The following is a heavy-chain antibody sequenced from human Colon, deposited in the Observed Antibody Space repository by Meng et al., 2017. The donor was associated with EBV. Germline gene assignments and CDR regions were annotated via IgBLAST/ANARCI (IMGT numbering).Heavy chain of an antibody. CDR2: VSHPGSA. J-gene: IGHJ4*02. D-gene: IGHD3-9*01. V-gene: IGHV4-34*01. Sequence: QVPLTQLGGGIFKPSETLSLTCNVNGGSFSGYVWSWVRQPPGKGMEWIGEVSHPGSANYNPSLKSRVTISVDASEKQFSLRLTSVTAADSAVYYCARVPTTGYKDHWGQGTLVTVSS. CDR1: GGSFSGYV. CDR3: ARVPTTGYKDH.